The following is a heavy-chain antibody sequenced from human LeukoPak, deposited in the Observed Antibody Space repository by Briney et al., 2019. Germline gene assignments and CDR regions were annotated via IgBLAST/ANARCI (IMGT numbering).Heavy chain of an antibody. D-gene: IGHD3-3*01. J-gene: IGHJ3*02. Sequence: PGGSLRLSCAASGFTFSSYWMTWVRQAPGKGLEWVANIKQDGSEKYYVDSVKGRFTISRDNAKNSLYLQMNSLRAEDTAVYYCARGTLLSSGYPRNASDIWGQGTMVTVSS. CDR1: GFTFSSYW. CDR3: ARGTLLSSGYPRNASDI. CDR2: IKQDGSEK. V-gene: IGHV3-7*01.